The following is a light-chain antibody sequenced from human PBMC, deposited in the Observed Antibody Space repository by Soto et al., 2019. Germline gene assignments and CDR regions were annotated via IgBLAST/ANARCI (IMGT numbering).Light chain of an antibody. CDR1: SSDVGGYNY. J-gene: IGLJ3*02. CDR2: GVT. Sequence: QSALTQPASLSGSPGQSITISCTGTSSDVGGYNYVSWYQQHPGKAPKLVIYGVTYRPSGVSARFSGSKFQNTASLTISGLQAEDEADYYCSSFRSGSVVLFGGGNKLTVL. V-gene: IGLV2-14*01. CDR3: SSFRSGSVVL.